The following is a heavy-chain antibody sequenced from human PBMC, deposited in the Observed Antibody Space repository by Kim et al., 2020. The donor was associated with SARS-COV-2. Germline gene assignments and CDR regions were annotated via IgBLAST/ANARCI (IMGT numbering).Heavy chain of an antibody. Sequence: YTPTLKSRVTISVATSKNQFSLKLSSVTAADTAVYYCARAYSSRWSAFDIWGQGTMVTVSS. J-gene: IGHJ3*02. CDR3: ARAYSSRWSAFDI. D-gene: IGHD6-13*01. V-gene: IGHV4-34*01.